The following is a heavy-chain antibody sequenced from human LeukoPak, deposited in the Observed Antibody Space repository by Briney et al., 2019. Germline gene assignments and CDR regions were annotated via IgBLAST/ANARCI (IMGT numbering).Heavy chain of an antibody. D-gene: IGHD5-12*01. CDR3: ARERDIVATIGDFDY. V-gene: IGHV4-38-2*02. CDR2: LSHSGSS. CDR1: GYSISSGYY. J-gene: IGHJ4*02. Sequence: SETLSLTCTVSGYSISSGYYWDWIRQPPGKGLEWIGALSHSGSSYYNPSLKSRVTISVDTSKNQFSLNLSSVTAADTAVYYCARERDIVATIGDFDYWGQGTLVTVSS.